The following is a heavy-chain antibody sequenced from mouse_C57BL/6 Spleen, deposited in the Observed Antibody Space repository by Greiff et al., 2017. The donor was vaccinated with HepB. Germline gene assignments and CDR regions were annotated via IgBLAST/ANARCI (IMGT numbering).Heavy chain of an antibody. Sequence: QVQLQQSGPELVKPGASVKLSCKASGYTFTSYDINWVKQRPGPGLEWIGWIYPRDGSTKYNEKCKVKATLTVDTSSSTADMELHSLTSEDSAVYVCARSGHEGYFYAMDYWGQGTSVTVSS. D-gene: IGHD2-3*01. CDR1: GYTFTSYD. J-gene: IGHJ4*01. V-gene: IGHV1-85*01. CDR3: ARSGHEGYFYAMDY. CDR2: IYPRDGST.